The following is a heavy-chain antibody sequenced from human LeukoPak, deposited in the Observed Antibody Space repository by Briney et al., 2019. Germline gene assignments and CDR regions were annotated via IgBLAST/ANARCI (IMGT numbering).Heavy chain of an antibody. D-gene: IGHD2-21*01. CDR3: ARIAVSEGEVIYYYYYMDV. J-gene: IGHJ6*03. CDR1: GFTFSSYS. V-gene: IGHV3-21*01. Sequence: GGSLRLSCAASGFTFSSYSMNWVRQAPGKGLEWVSSISSSSSYIYYADSVKGRFTISRDNAKNSLYLQMNSLRAKDTAVYYCARIAVSEGEVIYYYYYMDVWGKGTTVTVSS. CDR2: ISSSSSYI.